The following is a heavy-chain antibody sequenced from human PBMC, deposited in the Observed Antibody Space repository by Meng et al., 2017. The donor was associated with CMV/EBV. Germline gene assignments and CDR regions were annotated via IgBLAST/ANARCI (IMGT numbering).Heavy chain of an antibody. CDR3: ARDHMVGSSWYQPPIYYYYGMDV. CDR1: GFTFSSYS. V-gene: IGHV3-21*04. J-gene: IGHJ6*02. D-gene: IGHD6-13*01. Sequence: GGSLRLSCAASGFTFSSYSMNWVRQAPGKGLEWVSSISSSSSYIYYADSVKGRFTISRDNAKNSLYLQMNSLRAEDTAVYYCARDHMVGSSWYQPPIYYYYGMDVWGQGTTVTVSS. CDR2: ISSSSSYI.